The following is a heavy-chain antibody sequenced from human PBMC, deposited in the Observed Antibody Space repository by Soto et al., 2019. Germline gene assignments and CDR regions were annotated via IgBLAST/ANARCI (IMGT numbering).Heavy chain of an antibody. D-gene: IGHD6-19*01. CDR2: TYYRSKWYN. J-gene: IGHJ5*01. CDR3: ARLAGSSGWFDY. V-gene: IGHV6-1*01. Sequence: SETLSLTCALSGDSVSSNSAAWNWIRQSPSRGLEWLGRTYYRSKWYNDYAVSVKSRITINPDTSKNQFSLQLNSVTPEDTAVYYCARLAGSSGWFDYWGQGTRVTVPQ. CDR1: GDSVSSNSAA.